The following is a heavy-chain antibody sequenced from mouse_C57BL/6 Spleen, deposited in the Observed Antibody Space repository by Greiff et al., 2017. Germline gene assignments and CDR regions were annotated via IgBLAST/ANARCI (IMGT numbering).Heavy chain of an antibody. CDR3: ARRGSTWYFDV. V-gene: IGHV1-18*01. D-gene: IGHD2-1*01. CDR2: INPNNGGT. J-gene: IGHJ1*03. CDR1: GYTFTDYN. Sequence: EVQLQQSGPELVKPGASVKIPCKASGYTFTDYNMDWVKQSHGKSLEWIGDINPNNGGTIYNQKFKGKATLTVDKSSSTAYMERRSLTSEDTAVYYCARRGSTWYFDVWGIGTTVTVSS.